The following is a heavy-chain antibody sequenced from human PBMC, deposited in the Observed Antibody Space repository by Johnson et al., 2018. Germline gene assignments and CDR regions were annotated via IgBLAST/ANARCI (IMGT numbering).Heavy chain of an antibody. CDR1: GFTFSSYS. V-gene: IGHV3-21*01. J-gene: IGHJ6*02. Sequence: VQLVQSGGGLVKPGGSLRLSCAASGFTFSSYSMNWVRQAPGKGLEWVSSISGSSSYIYYADSVKGRFTISRDNAKNSLYLQMNSRRAEDTAVYYCARVSRRFYGMDVWGQGTTVTVSS. CDR3: ARVSRRFYGMDV. CDR2: ISGSSSYI.